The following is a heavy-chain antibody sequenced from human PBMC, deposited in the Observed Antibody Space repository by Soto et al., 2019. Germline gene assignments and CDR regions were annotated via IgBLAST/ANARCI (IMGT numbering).Heavy chain of an antibody. V-gene: IGHV3-30*18. Sequence: GGSLRLSCAASGFTFSSYGMHWVRQAPGKGLEWVAVISYDGSNKYYADSVKGRFTISRDNSKNTLYLQMNSLRAEDTAVYYCAKDTRRTWIQLWLDYYGMDVWGQGTTVTVSS. J-gene: IGHJ6*02. CDR3: AKDTRRTWIQLWLDYYGMDV. CDR2: ISYDGSNK. D-gene: IGHD5-18*01. CDR1: GFTFSSYG.